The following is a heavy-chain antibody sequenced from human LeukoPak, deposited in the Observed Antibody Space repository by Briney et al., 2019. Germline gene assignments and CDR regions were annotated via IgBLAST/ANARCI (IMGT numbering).Heavy chain of an antibody. CDR1: GGSISSSIYY. V-gene: IGHV4-39*07. CDR3: AREDPYYDFWSGSLY. CDR2: INHSGST. J-gene: IGHJ4*02. Sequence: SETLSLTCTVSGGSISSSIYYWGWIRQPPGKGLEWIGEINHSGSTNYNPSLKSRVTISVDTSKNQFSLKLSSVTAADTAVYYCAREDPYYDFWSGSLYWGQGTLVTVSS. D-gene: IGHD3-3*01.